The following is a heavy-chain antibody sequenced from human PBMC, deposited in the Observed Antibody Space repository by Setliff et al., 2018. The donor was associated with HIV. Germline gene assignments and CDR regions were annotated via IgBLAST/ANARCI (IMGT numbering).Heavy chain of an antibody. J-gene: IGHJ4*02. CDR2: MYYTGNT. V-gene: IGHV4-39*01. D-gene: IGHD1-7*01. Sequence: SETLSLTCTASRGSIRSGTYYWGWIRQPPGKGLEWIGNMYYTGNTYHNPSLKSRVTISVDTSKNQFSLKLSSATAADTAVYYCARHPREETQRNYKFDSWGQGTLVTVSS. CDR1: RGSIRSGTYY. CDR3: ARHPREETQRNYKFDS.